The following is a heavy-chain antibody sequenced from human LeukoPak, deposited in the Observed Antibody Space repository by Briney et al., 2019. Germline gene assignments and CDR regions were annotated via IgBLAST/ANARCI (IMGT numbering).Heavy chain of an antibody. D-gene: IGHD3-9*01. CDR3: AKWGDYDVLTGYYDPDY. J-gene: IGHJ4*02. V-gene: IGHV3-23*01. CDR2: ITGSDFIT. CDR1: GFTFSNYA. Sequence: GGSLRLSCAASGFTFSNYAMSWGRQAPGKGLEWVSAITGSDFITYYADSVKGRFTISRDNYKNTLYLQMNSLRAEDTAVYYCAKWGDYDVLTGYYDPDYWGQGTLVTVSS.